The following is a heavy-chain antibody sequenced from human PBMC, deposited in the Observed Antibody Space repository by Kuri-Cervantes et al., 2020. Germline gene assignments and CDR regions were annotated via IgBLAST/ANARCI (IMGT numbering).Heavy chain of an antibody. J-gene: IGHJ3*02. CDR1: GYSFTSYW. CDR3: ARPDRDCSGGSCSDAFDI. D-gene: IGHD2-15*01. CDR2: IYPGDSDT. Sequence: GESLKISCKGSGYSFTSYWIGWVRQMPGKGLEWMGTIYPGDSDTRYSPSFQGQVTISADKSISTAYLQWSSLKASDTAMYYCARPDRDCSGGSCSDAFDIWGQGTMVTVSS. V-gene: IGHV5-51*01.